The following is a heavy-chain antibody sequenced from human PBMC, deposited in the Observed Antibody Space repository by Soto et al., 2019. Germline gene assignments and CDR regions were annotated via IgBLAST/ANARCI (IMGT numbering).Heavy chain of an antibody. D-gene: IGHD2-2*01. CDR1: GYTFTSYY. Sequence: ASVKVSFKASGYTFTSYYMHWLRQAPGQGLEWMGIINPSGYGTSYAQKFQGRVTMTRDTSTTTFYMDLSSLRSEDTAVYFCARDAVVVPSALYYFDYWGQGTLVTVSS. V-gene: IGHV1-46*01. J-gene: IGHJ4*02. CDR3: ARDAVVVPSALYYFDY. CDR2: INPSGYGT.